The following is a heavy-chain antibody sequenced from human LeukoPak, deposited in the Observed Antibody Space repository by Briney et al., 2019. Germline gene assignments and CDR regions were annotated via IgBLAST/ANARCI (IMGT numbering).Heavy chain of an antibody. J-gene: IGHJ6*04. CDR2: INSANGDT. CDR1: GYNFRSYS. D-gene: IGHD4-17*01. V-gene: IGHV1-3*01. CDR3: ARDRPTVPQRAYYFGLDV. Sequence: ASVKVSCKSSGYNFRSYSMHWVRQAPGQSLEWMGWINSANGDTKYSAKFQGRITITRDTSASIVYMGLSSLTSEDTAIYYCARDRPTVPQRAYYFGLDVWGKGTTFTVSS.